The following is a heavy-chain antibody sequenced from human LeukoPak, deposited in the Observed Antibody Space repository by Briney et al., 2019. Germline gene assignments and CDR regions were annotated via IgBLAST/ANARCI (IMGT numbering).Heavy chain of an antibody. CDR3: ARDAEYSSSSYLGYFDY. Sequence: VXXAPGKXXXXVXSIXSSSSYIYYADSVKGRFTISRDNAKNSLYLQMNSLRAEDTAVYYCARDAEYSSSSYLGYFDYWGQGTLVTVSS. V-gene: IGHV3-21*01. D-gene: IGHD6-6*01. CDR2: IXSSSSYI. J-gene: IGHJ4*02.